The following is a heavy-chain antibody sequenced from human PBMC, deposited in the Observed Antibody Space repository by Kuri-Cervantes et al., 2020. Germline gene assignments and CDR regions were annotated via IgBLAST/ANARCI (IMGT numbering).Heavy chain of an antibody. D-gene: IGHD5-12*01. Sequence: ETLSLTCPASGFTFSSYWMSWVRQAPGTGLEWVANIKQDGSEKYYVDSVKGRFTISRDNTNNPLYLQMTSLRAEDTAVYYCAMLWWLLGYFDYWGQGTPVTVSS. CDR2: IKQDGSEK. V-gene: IGHV3-7*01. CDR1: GFTFSSYW. J-gene: IGHJ4*02. CDR3: AMLWWLLGYFDY.